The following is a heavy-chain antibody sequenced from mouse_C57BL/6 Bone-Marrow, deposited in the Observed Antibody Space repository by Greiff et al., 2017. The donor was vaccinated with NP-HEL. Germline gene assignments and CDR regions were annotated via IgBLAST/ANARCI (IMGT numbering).Heavy chain of an antibody. J-gene: IGHJ3*01. Sequence: EVKVEESGGGLVKPGGSLKLSCAASGFTFSDYGMHWVRQAPEKGLEWVAYISSGSSTIYYADTVKGRLPISRDNAKNTLFLQMTSLRSEDTAMYYCARGYDYDGPWFAYWGQGTLVTVSA. CDR3: ARGYDYDGPWFAY. V-gene: IGHV5-17*01. CDR1: GFTFSDYG. D-gene: IGHD2-4*01. CDR2: ISSGSSTI.